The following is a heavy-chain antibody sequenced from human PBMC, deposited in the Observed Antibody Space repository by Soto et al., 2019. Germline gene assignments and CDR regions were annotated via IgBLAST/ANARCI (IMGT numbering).Heavy chain of an antibody. CDR2: INPSGGST. CDR1: GYTFTSYY. D-gene: IGHD3-22*01. Sequence: QVQLVQSGAEVKKPGASVKVSCKASGYTFTSYYMHWVRQAPGQGLEWMGIINPSGGSTSYAQKFQGRVTITRDTSTSTVYMELSSLRSEDTAVYYCARRHDSSGYYYGAFDIWGQGTMVTVSS. V-gene: IGHV1-46*01. J-gene: IGHJ3*02. CDR3: ARRHDSSGYYYGAFDI.